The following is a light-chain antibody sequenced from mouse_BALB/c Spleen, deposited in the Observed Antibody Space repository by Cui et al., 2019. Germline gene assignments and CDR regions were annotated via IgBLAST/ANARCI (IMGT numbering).Light chain of an antibody. J-gene: IGKJ2*01. Sequence: DIQMPQSPASQSASLGESVTITCMASKTIGTWLAWYQQKPGKSPQLLIYAATSLADGVPSRFSGSGSGTKFSFKISSLQAEDFVSYYCQQRYSTPYTFGGGTKLEIK. CDR3: QQRYSTPYT. CDR1: KTIGTW. V-gene: IGKV12-98*01. CDR2: AAT.